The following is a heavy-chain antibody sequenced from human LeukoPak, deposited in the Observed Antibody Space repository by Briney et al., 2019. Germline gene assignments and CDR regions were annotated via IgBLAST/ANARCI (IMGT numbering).Heavy chain of an antibody. CDR2: IYYSGST. Sequence: SETLSLTCTVSGGSISSGGYSWSWIRQHPGKGLEWIGYIYYSGSTYYNPSLKSRVTISVDTSKNQFSLKLSSVTAADTAVYYCARTQPLHSNTMIVVVDAFDIWGQGTMVTVSS. D-gene: IGHD3-22*01. J-gene: IGHJ3*02. CDR3: ARTQPLHSNTMIVVVDAFDI. V-gene: IGHV4-31*03. CDR1: GGSISSGGYS.